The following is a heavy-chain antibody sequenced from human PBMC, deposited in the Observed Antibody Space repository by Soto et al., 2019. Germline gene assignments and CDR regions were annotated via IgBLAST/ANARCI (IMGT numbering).Heavy chain of an antibody. CDR3: ATGLLYGSGSPYYYYYYMDV. J-gene: IGHJ6*03. CDR2: FDPEDGET. D-gene: IGHD3-10*01. V-gene: IGHV1-24*01. CDR1: GYTLTELS. Sequence: ASVKVSCKVSGYTLTELSVHWVRQAPGKGLEWMGGFDPEDGETIYAQKFQGRVTMTEDTSTDTAYMELSSLRSEDTAVYYCATGLLYGSGSPYYYYYYMDVWGKGTTVTVSS.